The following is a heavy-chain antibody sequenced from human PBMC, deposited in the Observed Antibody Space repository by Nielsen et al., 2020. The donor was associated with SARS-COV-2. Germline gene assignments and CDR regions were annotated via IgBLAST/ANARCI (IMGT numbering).Heavy chain of an antibody. J-gene: IGHJ6*02. CDR1: GFTFSSYW. Sequence: GESLKISCAASGFTFSSYWMHRVRQAPGKGLVWVSRINSDGSSTSYADSVKGRFTISRDNAKNTLYLQMNSLRAEDTAVYYCARRDYDILTGYPIPYYGMDVWGQGTTVTVSS. CDR3: ARRDYDILTGYPIPYYGMDV. CDR2: INSDGSST. V-gene: IGHV3-74*01. D-gene: IGHD3-9*01.